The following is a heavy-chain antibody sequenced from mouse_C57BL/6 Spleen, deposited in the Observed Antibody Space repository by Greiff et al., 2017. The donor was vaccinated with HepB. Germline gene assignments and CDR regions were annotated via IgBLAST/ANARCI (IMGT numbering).Heavy chain of an antibody. Sequence: QVQLQQPGAELVKPGASVKLSCKASGYTFTSYWMQWVKQRPGQGLEWIGEIDPSDSYTNYNQKFKGKATLTVDTSSSTAYMQLSSLTSEDSAVYYCARGALLRYFDVWGTGTTVTVSS. CDR1: GYTFTSYW. V-gene: IGHV1-50*01. CDR3: ARGALLRYFDV. CDR2: IDPSDSYT. D-gene: IGHD2-3*01. J-gene: IGHJ1*03.